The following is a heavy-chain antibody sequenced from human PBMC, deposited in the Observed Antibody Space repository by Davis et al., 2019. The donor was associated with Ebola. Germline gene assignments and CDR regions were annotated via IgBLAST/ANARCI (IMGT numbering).Heavy chain of an antibody. CDR1: GFTFSSYG. CDR3: AKGSQDY. Sequence: GESLKISCAASGFTFSSYGMHWVRQAPGKGLEWVAVISYDGSNKYYADSVKGRFTISRDNSKNTLYLQMNSLRAEDTAVYYCAKGSQDYWGQGTLVTVSS. J-gene: IGHJ4*02. CDR2: ISYDGSNK. V-gene: IGHV3-30*18.